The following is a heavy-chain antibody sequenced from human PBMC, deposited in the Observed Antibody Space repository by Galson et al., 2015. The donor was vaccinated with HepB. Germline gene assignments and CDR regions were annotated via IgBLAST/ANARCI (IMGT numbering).Heavy chain of an antibody. CDR1: GGTFSSYA. J-gene: IGHJ4*02. V-gene: IGHV1-69*13. CDR2: IIPIFGTA. Sequence: SVKVSCKASGGTFSSYAISWVRQAPGQGLEWMGGIIPIFGTANYAQKFQGRVTITADESTSTAYMELSSLRSEDTAVYYCARDSPDYYGFDYWGQGTLVTVSS. D-gene: IGHD3-10*01. CDR3: ARDSPDYYGFDY.